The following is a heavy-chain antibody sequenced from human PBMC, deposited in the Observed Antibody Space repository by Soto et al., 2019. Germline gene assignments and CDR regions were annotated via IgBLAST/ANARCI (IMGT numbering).Heavy chain of an antibody. D-gene: IGHD2-2*01. V-gene: IGHV1-69*01. Sequence: QVQLVQSGAEVKKPGSSVKVSCKASGGTFSSYAISWVRQAPGQGLEWRGGIIPISDTTNYAQKFQSRVTITADESTSKAYMELSSLRSEDTAVYYCARSNGSSTSLEIYYYYYYGIDFWGPGTTVTVSS. CDR1: GGTFSSYA. CDR3: ARSNGSSTSLEIYYYYYYGIDF. J-gene: IGHJ6*02. CDR2: IIPISDTT.